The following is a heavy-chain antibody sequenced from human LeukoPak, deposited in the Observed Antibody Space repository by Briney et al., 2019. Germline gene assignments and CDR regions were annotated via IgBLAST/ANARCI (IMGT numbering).Heavy chain of an antibody. V-gene: IGHV4-34*01. D-gene: IGHD5-12*01. Sequence: SETLSLTCAVCGGPFSGYYWSWIRQPPGKGLEWIGEINHSGSTTYNPSLKSRVTISVDTSKHQFSLKLGSVTAADTAVYYCAGGGYIGYDRFDFWGQGTLVTVSS. CDR1: GGPFSGYY. CDR2: INHSGST. CDR3: AGGGYIGYDRFDF. J-gene: IGHJ4*02.